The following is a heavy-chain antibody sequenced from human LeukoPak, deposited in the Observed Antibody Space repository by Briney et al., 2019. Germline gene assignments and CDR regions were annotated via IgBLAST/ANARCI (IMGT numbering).Heavy chain of an antibody. V-gene: IGHV3-13*01. D-gene: IGHD2-15*01. J-gene: IGHJ2*01. CDR2: IGVTGDN. Sequence: GGSLRHSCVDPGFTLSKDDFHWVCPAPGKGLERVASIGVTGDNYYADSVKGRFTISREDAAIYLYLQMRSLGAGDTALYYCTKEFCGSRAACAGGSYYDFWGRGALVTVSS. CDR1: GFTLSKDD. CDR3: TKEFCGSRAACAGGSYYDF.